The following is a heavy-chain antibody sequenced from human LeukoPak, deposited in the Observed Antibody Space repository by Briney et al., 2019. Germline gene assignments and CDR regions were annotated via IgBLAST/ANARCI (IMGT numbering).Heavy chain of an antibody. Sequence: GGSLRLSCAASGFTFSTYTMNWVRQAPGKGLEWVSSIISSSTNIYYADSVKGRFTISRDNATNSLYLQMTSLRAEDTAVYYCVSHSSPFDYWGQGTLVTVSS. V-gene: IGHV3-21*06. CDR3: VSHSSPFDY. D-gene: IGHD6-13*01. J-gene: IGHJ4*02. CDR2: IISSSTNI. CDR1: GFTFSTYT.